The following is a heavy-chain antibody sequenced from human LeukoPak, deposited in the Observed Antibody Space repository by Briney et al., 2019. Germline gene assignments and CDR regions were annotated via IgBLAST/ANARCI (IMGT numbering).Heavy chain of an antibody. CDR1: GFTISTSG. Sequence: GGSLRLSCAASGFTISTSGMTWVRQAPGKGLEWVSSLSDSGVNTYYADSVKGRFTISRDNSKNTLYLQMSSLRVEDTAVYYCTKDRYSSRWYAYFDYWGQGTLVTVSS. CDR2: LSDSGVNT. D-gene: IGHD6-13*01. CDR3: TKDRYSSRWYAYFDY. V-gene: IGHV3-23*01. J-gene: IGHJ4*02.